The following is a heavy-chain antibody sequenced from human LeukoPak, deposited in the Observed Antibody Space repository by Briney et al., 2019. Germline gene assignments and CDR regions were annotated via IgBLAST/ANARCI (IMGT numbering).Heavy chain of an antibody. CDR1: SYSISSGFY. V-gene: IGHV4-38-2*02. J-gene: IGHJ4*02. Sequence: PSETLSLTCTVSSYSISSGFYWGRIRQPPGKGLEWIGSIHHSGSTYYSPSLKSRLTISVDTSKNQFSLMLTSVTAADTAVYYCARDPRFSPFDYWGQGTLVTVSS. CDR2: IHHSGST. CDR3: ARDPRFSPFDY.